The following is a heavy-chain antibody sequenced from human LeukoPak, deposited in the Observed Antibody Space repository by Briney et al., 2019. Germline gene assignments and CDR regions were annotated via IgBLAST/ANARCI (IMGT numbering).Heavy chain of an antibody. CDR1: GGTFSSYA. CDR3: ARGTIAAARLDP. Sequence: SVKVSCKASGGTFSSYAISWVRQAPGQGLEWMGGIIPIFGTANYAQKFQGRVTITTDESTSTAYMELSSLRSEDTAVYYCARGTIAAARLDPWGQGTLVTVSS. J-gene: IGHJ5*02. CDR2: IIPIFGTA. D-gene: IGHD6-13*01. V-gene: IGHV1-69*05.